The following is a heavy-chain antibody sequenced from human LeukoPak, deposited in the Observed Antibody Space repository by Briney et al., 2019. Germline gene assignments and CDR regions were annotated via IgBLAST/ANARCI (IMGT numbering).Heavy chain of an antibody. J-gene: IGHJ4*02. V-gene: IGHV1-69*02. CDR2: IIPIHNMI. CDR1: GSSFTTYT. D-gene: IGHD6-19*01. CDR3: ARGAVAGLEGIDY. Sequence: AASVKVSCXVSGSSFTTYTISWVRQALGQGLEWMGRIIPIHNMINYAQNFQDRVTITADKSTSTAYMELSSLRSDDTAIYYCARGAVAGLEGIDYWGQGTLVTVSS.